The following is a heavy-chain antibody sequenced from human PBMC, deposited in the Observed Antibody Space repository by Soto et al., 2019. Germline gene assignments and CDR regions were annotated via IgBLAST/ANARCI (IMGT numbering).Heavy chain of an antibody. J-gene: IGHJ6*02. D-gene: IGHD3-22*01. V-gene: IGHV3-23*01. Sequence: GGSLRLAWAAAGFTFSSYAMSWVRQAARKGLEWVSAMSGSGGSTYYADSVKGRFTISRDNSKNTLYLQMNSLRAEDTAVYYCDKDGTRITMIVVVPFVGYYGMDVWGQGTTVTVSS. CDR3: DKDGTRITMIVVVPFVGYYGMDV. CDR2: MSGSGGST. CDR1: GFTFSSYA.